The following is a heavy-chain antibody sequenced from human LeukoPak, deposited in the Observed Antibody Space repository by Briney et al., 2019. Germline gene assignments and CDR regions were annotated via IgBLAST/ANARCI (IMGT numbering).Heavy chain of an antibody. J-gene: IGHJ3*02. D-gene: IGHD1-26*01. CDR1: GGSISSGGYS. CDR2: IYHSGST. V-gene: IGHV4-30-2*01. Sequence: SQTLSLTCAVSGGSISSGGYSWSWIRQPPGKGLEWTGYIYHSGSTYYNPSLKSRVTISVDRSKNQFSLKLSPVTAADTAVYYCARVSREDAFDIWGQGTMVTVSS. CDR3: ARVSREDAFDI.